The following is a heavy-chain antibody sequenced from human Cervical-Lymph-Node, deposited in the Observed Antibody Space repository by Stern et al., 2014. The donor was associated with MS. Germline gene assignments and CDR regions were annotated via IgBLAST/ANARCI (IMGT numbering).Heavy chain of an antibody. CDR2: VTYNGTNK. V-gene: IGHV3-30-3*02. D-gene: IGHD5-24*01. CDR3: AKYAETFDS. CDR1: GFTFKSYT. Sequence: VQLVESGGGVVQPGRSLRLSCSASGFTFKSYTMQWVRQPPGKGLEWVAVVTYNGTNKYYADAVKGRFTISRDNSKNIFFLQMNSLRPEDSAVYYCAKYAETFDSWGQGTLVIVSS. J-gene: IGHJ4*02.